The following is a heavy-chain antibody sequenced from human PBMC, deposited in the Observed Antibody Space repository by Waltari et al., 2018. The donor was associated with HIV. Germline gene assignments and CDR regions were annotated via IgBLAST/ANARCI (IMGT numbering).Heavy chain of an antibody. CDR3: ARDPYSSSWYGG. Sequence: FSSYSMNWVRQAPGKGLEWVSSISSSSSYIYYADSVKGRFTISRDNAKNSLYLQMNSLRAEDTAVYYCARDPYSSSWYGGWGQGTLVTVSS. CDR2: ISSSSSYI. V-gene: IGHV3-21*01. J-gene: IGHJ4*02. CDR1: FSSYS. D-gene: IGHD6-13*01.